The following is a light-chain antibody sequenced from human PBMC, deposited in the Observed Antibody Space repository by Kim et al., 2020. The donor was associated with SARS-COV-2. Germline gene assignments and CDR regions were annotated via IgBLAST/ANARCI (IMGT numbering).Light chain of an antibody. J-gene: IGKJ2*01. CDR2: WAS. CDR1: QSALYSPNNKNY. CDR3: QQYYSSPHT. Sequence: DIVMTQSPDSLAVSLGERATINCKSSQSALYSPNNKNYLAWYQQKPGQPPKLFITWASTRESGVPDRFSGSGSGTDFTLTISSLQAEDVAVYFCQQYYSSPHTFGQGTKLEIK. V-gene: IGKV4-1*01.